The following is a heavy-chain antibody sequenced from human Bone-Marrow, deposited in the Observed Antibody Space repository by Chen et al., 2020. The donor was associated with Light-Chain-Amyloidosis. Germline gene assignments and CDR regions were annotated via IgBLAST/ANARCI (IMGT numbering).Heavy chain of an antibody. D-gene: IGHD3-22*01. J-gene: IGHJ4*02. V-gene: IGHV1-18*04. CDR1: GYTFTTYV. CDR2: ISAYNGYT. CDR3: ARMVGPYYYDSSGFVY. Sequence: QVQLVQSGAEVKKPGASVKVSCKASGYTFTTYVINWVRQAPGQGLEWMGWISAYNGYTNYAQNLQARVTMTTDTSTNTAYMELRSLRSDDTAVYYCARMVGPYYYDSSGFVYWGQGTLVTVSS.